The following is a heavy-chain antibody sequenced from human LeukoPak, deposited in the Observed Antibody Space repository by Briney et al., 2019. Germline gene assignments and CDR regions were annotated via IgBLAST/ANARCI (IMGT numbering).Heavy chain of an antibody. CDR3: ASVIGDLSD. D-gene: IGHD7-27*01. V-gene: IGHV4-61*02. Sequence: SQTLSLTXTVSGGSISSGSYYWSWIRQPAGKGLEWIGRIYTSGSTNYNPSLKSRVTISVDTSKNQFSLKLTSVTAADTAVYYCASVIGDLSDWGQGTLVTVSS. J-gene: IGHJ4*02. CDR2: IYTSGST. CDR1: GGSISSGSYY.